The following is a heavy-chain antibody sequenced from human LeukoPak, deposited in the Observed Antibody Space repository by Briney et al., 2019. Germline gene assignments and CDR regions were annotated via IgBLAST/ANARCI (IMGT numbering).Heavy chain of an antibody. D-gene: IGHD3-10*01. CDR3: VKGDGSVSYYHGY. V-gene: IGHV3-23*01. CDR1: AFTFSAYA. CDR2: ISGTGDKK. Sequence: GGSLRLSCEASAFTFSAYAMIWVRQAPGKGLEWVSAISGTGDKKNYADSVKGRFTISRDNSKNTVYMQMYSLTAEDTAVYYCVKGDGSVSYYHGYWGQGTLVTVSS. J-gene: IGHJ4*02.